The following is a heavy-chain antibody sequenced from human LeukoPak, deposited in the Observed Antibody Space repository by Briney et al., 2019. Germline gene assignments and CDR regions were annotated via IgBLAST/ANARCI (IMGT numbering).Heavy chain of an antibody. V-gene: IGHV4-59*08. CDR2: IYYTGST. CDR1: GGSMNSYY. D-gene: IGHD2-21*02. Sequence: KPSETLSLTCSVSGGSMNSYYWSWIRQPPGKGLEWIGYIYYTGSTKYNPSLKSRVTISVDTSKNHFSLKLSSVTAADTAVYYCARRSPVTASIDYWGQGTLVIVSS. CDR3: ARRSPVTASIDY. J-gene: IGHJ4*02.